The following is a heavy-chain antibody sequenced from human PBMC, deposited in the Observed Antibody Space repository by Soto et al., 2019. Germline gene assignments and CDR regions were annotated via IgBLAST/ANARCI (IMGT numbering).Heavy chain of an antibody. V-gene: IGHV4-4*07. D-gene: IGHD2-8*01. CDR3: AKDPGTNYCTNGVGYGHFDY. CDR2: IYTSGST. Sequence: SETLSLTCTVSCVSISSYYWSWIRQPAGKGLEWLGCIYTSGSTNYNPSLKSRVSMSVDTSKIQFSLKLTSVTAADTAVYYCAKDPGTNYCTNGVGYGHFDYWGQGTLVTVSS. J-gene: IGHJ4*02. CDR1: CVSISSYY.